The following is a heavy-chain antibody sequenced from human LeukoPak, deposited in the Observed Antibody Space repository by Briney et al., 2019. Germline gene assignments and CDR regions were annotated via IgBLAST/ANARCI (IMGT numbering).Heavy chain of an antibody. J-gene: IGHJ4*02. CDR1: GGSISSSSDY. D-gene: IGHD2-2*01. CDR3: ARQLGYCSSTSCYADKVDY. Sequence: SSETLSFTCTVSGGSISSSSDYWGWIRQPPGKGLEWIGSIYYSGSTYYNPSLKSRVTISVDTSKNQFSLKLSSVTAADTAVYYCARQLGYCSSTSCYADKVDYWGQGNLVTVSS. CDR2: IYYSGST. V-gene: IGHV4-39*01.